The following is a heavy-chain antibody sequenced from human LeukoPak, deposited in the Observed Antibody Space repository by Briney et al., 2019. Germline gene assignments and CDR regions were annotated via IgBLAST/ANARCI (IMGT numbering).Heavy chain of an antibody. J-gene: IGHJ4*02. V-gene: IGHV1-69*13. D-gene: IGHD6-13*01. CDR3: ARDPGIAAATYYYFDY. CDR2: IIPIFGTA. CDR1: GGTFSSYA. Sequence: GASVKVSCKASGGTFSSYAISWVRQAPGQGLEWVGGIIPIFGTANYAQKFQGRVTITADESTSTAYMELSSLRSEDTAVYYCARDPGIAAATYYYFDYWGQGTLVTVSS.